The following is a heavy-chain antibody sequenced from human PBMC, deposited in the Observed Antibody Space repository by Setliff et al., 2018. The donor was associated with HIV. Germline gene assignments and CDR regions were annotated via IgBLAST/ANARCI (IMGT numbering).Heavy chain of an antibody. Sequence: SETLSLTCTVSGASISSHYWSWIRQPPGKGLERIGEIYHSGSTNYNSSLKSRVTISVDTSRNQFSLKLSSVTAADTAVYYCARSYYYDSSGYSSRYWFDPWGQGTLVTVSS. D-gene: IGHD3-22*01. CDR2: IYHSGST. V-gene: IGHV4-59*08. J-gene: IGHJ5*02. CDR3: ARSYYYDSSGYSSRYWFDP. CDR1: GASISSHY.